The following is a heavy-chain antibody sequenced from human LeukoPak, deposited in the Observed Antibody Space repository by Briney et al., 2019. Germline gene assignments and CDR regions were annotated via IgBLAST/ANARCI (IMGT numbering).Heavy chain of an antibody. J-gene: IGHJ3*02. Sequence: PSQTLSLTCTVSGGSISSGDYYWSWIRQPPGTGLEWIRYIYYSGSTYYNPSLKSRVTISVDTSKNQFSLKLSSVTAADTAVYYCARVTNYDILTGSYAFDIWGQGTMVTVSS. V-gene: IGHV4-30-4*08. CDR2: IYYSGST. D-gene: IGHD3-9*01. CDR1: GGSISSGDYY. CDR3: ARVTNYDILTGSYAFDI.